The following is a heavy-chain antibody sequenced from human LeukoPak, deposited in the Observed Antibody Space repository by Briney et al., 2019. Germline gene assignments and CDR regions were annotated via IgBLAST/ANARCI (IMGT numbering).Heavy chain of an antibody. CDR2: ISSSGSTI. V-gene: IGHV3-48*03. J-gene: IGHJ4*02. Sequence: GGSLRLSCAASGFTFNSYEMNWVRQAPGKGLEWGSYISSSGSTIYYADYVKGRFTISRDSAKTSLFLQMNSLKAEDTALYFCASGIRERGFDSWGQGTLVTVSS. CDR3: ASGIRERGFDS. D-gene: IGHD1-1*01. CDR1: GFTFNSYE.